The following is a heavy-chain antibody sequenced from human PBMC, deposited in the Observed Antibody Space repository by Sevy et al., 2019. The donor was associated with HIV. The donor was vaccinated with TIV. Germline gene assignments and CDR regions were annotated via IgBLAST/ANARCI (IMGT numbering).Heavy chain of an antibody. CDR1: GGSFSGYY. Sequence: SETLSLTCAVYGGSFSGYYWNWIRQTPGKGLEWIGEINHSGSTNYNPSLKSRVTISVDTSKNQFSLRLNSVTAADTAVYYCARAPPVVVVPGAPSWVDPWGQGTLVTVSS. V-gene: IGHV4-34*01. CDR3: ARAPPVVVVPGAPSWVDP. J-gene: IGHJ5*02. D-gene: IGHD2-2*01. CDR2: INHSGST.